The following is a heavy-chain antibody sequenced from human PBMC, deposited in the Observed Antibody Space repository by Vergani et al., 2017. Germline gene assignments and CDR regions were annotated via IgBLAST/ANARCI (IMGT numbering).Heavy chain of an antibody. D-gene: IGHD3-16*02. Sequence: EVQLLESGGGLVQPGGSLRLSCVASGFTSSSYAMSWVRQAPGKGLEWVSAISGSGGSTYYADSVKGRFTISRDNSKNTLYLQMNSLRAEDTAVYYCAEDPEDVWGGYRGDYWGQGTLVTVSS. CDR1: GFTSSSYA. CDR2: ISGSGGST. V-gene: IGHV3-23*01. J-gene: IGHJ4*02. CDR3: AEDPEDVWGGYRGDY.